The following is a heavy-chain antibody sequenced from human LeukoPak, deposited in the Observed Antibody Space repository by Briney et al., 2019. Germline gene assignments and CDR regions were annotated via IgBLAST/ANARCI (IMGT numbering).Heavy chain of an antibody. CDR3: ARDGRFGVRYRSVGGFDP. Sequence: PSETLSLTCSVSGGSVSSGDHYWSWIRQPPGKGLEWIGYIYYSGSTNYNPSLKSRVTISVDTSKNQFSLKLSSVTAADTAVYYCARDGRFGVRYRSVGGFDPWGQGTLVTVSS. D-gene: IGHD3-3*01. CDR2: IYYSGST. J-gene: IGHJ5*02. V-gene: IGHV4-61*08. CDR1: GGSVSSGDHY.